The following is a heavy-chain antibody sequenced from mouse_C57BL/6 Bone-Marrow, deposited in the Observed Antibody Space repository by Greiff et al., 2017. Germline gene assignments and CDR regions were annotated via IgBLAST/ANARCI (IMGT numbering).Heavy chain of an antibody. CDR1: GFTFSSYG. V-gene: IGHV5-6*01. J-gene: IGHJ3*01. Sequence: EVQLQESGGDLVKPGGSLKLSCAASGFTFSSYGMSWVRQTPDKRLEWVATISSGGSYTYYPDSVKGRFTISRDNAKNTLYLQMSSLKSEDTAMYYCASLPTMVTSWFAYWGQGTLVTVSA. CDR3: ASLPTMVTSWFAY. CDR2: ISSGGSYT. D-gene: IGHD2-9*01.